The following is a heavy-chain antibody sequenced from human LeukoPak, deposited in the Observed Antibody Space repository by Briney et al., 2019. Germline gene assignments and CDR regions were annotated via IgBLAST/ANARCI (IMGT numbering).Heavy chain of an antibody. J-gene: IGHJ4*02. CDR1: GFTFSSYG. CDR2: IWYDGSNK. Sequence: GGSLRLSCAASGFTFSSYGMHWVRQAPGKGLEWVAVIWYDGSNKYYADSVKGRFTISRDNSKNTLYLQMNSLRAEDTAVYYCARVARDGYNDYFDYWGQGTLVTVSS. V-gene: IGHV3-33*01. D-gene: IGHD5-24*01. CDR3: ARVARDGYNDYFDY.